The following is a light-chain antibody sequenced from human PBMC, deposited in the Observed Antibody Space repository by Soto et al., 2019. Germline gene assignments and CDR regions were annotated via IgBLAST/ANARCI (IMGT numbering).Light chain of an antibody. V-gene: IGLV1-40*01. Sequence: QSVLTQPPSVSGAPGQRVTISCTGTSSNIGAGYDVHWYQQFPGTAPKLLIYGNTDRPSGVPDRFSGSKSADAASLAITGLLAEDEAHYFCQSFDRNLGGAVFGGGTQLTVL. J-gene: IGLJ3*02. CDR3: QSFDRNLGGAV. CDR1: SSNIGAGYD. CDR2: GNT.